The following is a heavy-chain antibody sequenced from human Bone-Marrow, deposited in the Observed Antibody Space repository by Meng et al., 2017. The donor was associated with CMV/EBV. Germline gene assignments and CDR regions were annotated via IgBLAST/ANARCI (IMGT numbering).Heavy chain of an antibody. V-gene: IGHV4-39*07. CDR2: IYYSGST. J-gene: IGHJ4*02. D-gene: IGHD4-17*01. Sequence: SETLSLTCTVSGGSISSSSYYWGWIRQPPGKGLEWIGSIYYSGSTYYNPSFKSRVTISADTSKNQFFLKVSSVTAADTAIYYCARATGSFGDYAYWGQGILVTVSS. CDR1: GGSISSSSYY. CDR3: ARATGSFGDYAY.